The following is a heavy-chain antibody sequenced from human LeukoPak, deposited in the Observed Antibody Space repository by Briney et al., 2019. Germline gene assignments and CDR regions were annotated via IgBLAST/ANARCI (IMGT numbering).Heavy chain of an antibody. CDR3: ARVGRYEAGNY. D-gene: IGHD6-19*01. J-gene: IGHJ4*02. CDR2: INPDSGGT. V-gene: IGHV1-2*02. Sequence: ASVKVSCKASGYTFTDYHMHWVRQAPGQGLEWMGWINPDSGGTNYAQKFQGRVTMTRDTSISTVYMELSRLRSDDTAVYYCARVGRYEAGNYWGQGTLVTVSS. CDR1: GYTFTDYH.